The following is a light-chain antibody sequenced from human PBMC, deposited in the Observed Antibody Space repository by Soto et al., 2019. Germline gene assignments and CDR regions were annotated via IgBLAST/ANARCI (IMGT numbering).Light chain of an antibody. J-gene: IGKJ3*01. Sequence: EIVMTQSPATLSVSPGESATLSCRASQGVGSNLAWYQHRPGQAPRLLIHGASTRATGVPARFSGSGSGTAFVLTISSLQSKDFAVYYCQQYNNWPPRFTFGPGTKVDIK. V-gene: IGKV3-15*01. CDR3: QQYNNWPPRFT. CDR2: GAS. CDR1: QGVGSN.